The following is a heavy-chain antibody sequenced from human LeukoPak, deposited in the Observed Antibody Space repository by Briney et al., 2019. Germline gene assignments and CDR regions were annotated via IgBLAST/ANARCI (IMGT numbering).Heavy chain of an antibody. D-gene: IGHD4-23*01. J-gene: IGHJ4*02. V-gene: IGHV3-21*01. CDR1: GFTFSSYS. CDR2: ISSSSSYI. CDR3: ARDQGSTVVTPPY. Sequence: GGSLRLSCAGSGFTFSSYSMNWVRQAPGKGLEWVSSISSSSSYIYYADSVKGRFTISRDNAKNSLYLQMNSLRAEDTAVYYCARDQGSTVVTPPYWGQGTLVTVSS.